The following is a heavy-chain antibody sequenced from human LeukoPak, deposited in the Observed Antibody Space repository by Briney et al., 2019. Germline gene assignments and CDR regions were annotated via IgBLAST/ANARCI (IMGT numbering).Heavy chain of an antibody. CDR3: ARDSGSYYAFDY. J-gene: IGHJ4*02. CDR2: ISSGSGYI. Sequence: KPGGPLRLSCAASGFTFSTYSMNWVRQAPGKGLEWVSSISSGSGYIYYADSVKGRFTISRDNAKNSLYLQMNSLRAEDTAVYYCARDSGSYYAFDYWGQGTLVTVSS. D-gene: IGHD1-26*01. V-gene: IGHV3-21*01. CDR1: GFTFSTYS.